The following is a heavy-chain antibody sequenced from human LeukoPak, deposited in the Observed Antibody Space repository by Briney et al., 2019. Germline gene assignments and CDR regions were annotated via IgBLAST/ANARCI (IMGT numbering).Heavy chain of an antibody. J-gene: IGHJ3*02. D-gene: IGHD3-22*01. CDR2: IRYDGSNK. CDR3: AKLLVTYYYDSSGYADAFDI. Sequence: GGSLRLSCAASGFTFSSYGMHWVRQAPGKGLEWVAFIRYDGSNKYYADSVKGRFTISRDNSKNTLYLQMSSLRAEDTAVYYCAKLLVTYYYDSSGYADAFDIWGQGTMVTVSS. CDR1: GFTFSSYG. V-gene: IGHV3-30*02.